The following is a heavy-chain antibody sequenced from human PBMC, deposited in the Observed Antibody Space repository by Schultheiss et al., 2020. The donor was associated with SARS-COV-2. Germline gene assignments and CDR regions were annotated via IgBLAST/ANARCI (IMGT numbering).Heavy chain of an antibody. CDR3: ARRKRQSPYYYYYMDV. CDR1: GGSISSYY. CDR2: IYYSGST. V-gene: IGHV4-59*08. Sequence: SQTLSLTCTVSGGSISSYYWGWIRQPPGKGLEWIGYIYYSGSTNYNPSLKSRVTISVDTSKNQFSLKLSSVTAADTAVYYCARRKRQSPYYYYYMDVWGKGTTVTVSS. J-gene: IGHJ6*03.